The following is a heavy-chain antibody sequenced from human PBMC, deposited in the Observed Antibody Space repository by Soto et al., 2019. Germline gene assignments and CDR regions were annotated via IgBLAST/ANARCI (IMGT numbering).Heavy chain of an antibody. J-gene: IGHJ6*02. V-gene: IGHV3-30-3*01. CDR2: ISYDGSNK. CDR1: GFTFSSYA. Sequence: QVQLVESGGGVVQPGRSLRLSCAASGFTFSSYAMHWVRQAPGKGLEWVAVISYDGSNKYYADSVKGRFTISRDNSKNTLYLRMNSLRAEDTAVYYCARSLLPRSYGDYGSVVQVDYYYYGMDVWGQGTTVTVSS. D-gene: IGHD4-17*01. CDR3: ARSLLPRSYGDYGSVVQVDYYYYGMDV.